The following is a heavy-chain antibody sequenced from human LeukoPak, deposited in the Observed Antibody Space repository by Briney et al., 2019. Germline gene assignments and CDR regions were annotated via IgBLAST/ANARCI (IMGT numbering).Heavy chain of an antibody. Sequence: PSETLSLTCAVYGGSFNGYPWSWIRQPPGKGLEWIGEIFHIGSTNYNPSLKSRVTISVDKSKNQFSLKLSSVTAADRAIYYCVRLSPATWSFDSWGQGTLVTVSS. J-gene: IGHJ4*02. V-gene: IGHV4-34*12. CDR3: VRLSPATWSFDS. CDR1: GGSFNGYP. CDR2: IFHIGST. D-gene: IGHD5/OR15-5a*01.